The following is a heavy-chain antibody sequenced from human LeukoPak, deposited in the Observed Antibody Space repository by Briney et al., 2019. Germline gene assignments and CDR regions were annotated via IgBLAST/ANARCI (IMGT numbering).Heavy chain of an antibody. J-gene: IGHJ4*02. Sequence: SETLSLTCTVSGGSISGYYWSWIRQPPGKGLEWIAYIYYSGSTSYNPSLESRVTISIDTSKNQFSLKLSSVTAADTAVYYCGGAKVVAAVGGDYFNYWGQGTLVTVSS. D-gene: IGHD2-15*01. CDR3: GGAKVVAAVGGDYFNY. CDR2: IYYSGST. V-gene: IGHV4-59*01. CDR1: GGSISGYY.